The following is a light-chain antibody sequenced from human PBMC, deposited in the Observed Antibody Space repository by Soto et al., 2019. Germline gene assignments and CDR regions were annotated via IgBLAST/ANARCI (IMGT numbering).Light chain of an antibody. CDR2: AAS. J-gene: IGKJ1*01. Sequence: LTKTPSSLSASVGDRVTISCRASQSISNYLNWYQQKPGKAPNLLIYAASMLQSGVPSRFSGSGSGTDFTLTISSLQPADYATYYCQQGYNSPVTVGQGTKV. CDR3: QQGYNSPVT. CDR1: QSISNY. V-gene: IGKV1-39*01.